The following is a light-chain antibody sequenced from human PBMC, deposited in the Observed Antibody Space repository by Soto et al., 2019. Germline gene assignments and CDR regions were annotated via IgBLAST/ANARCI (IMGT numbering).Light chain of an antibody. V-gene: IGLV7-46*01. CDR2: DPS. Sequence: QAVVPQEPSLTVSPGGTVTLTCDSSTGPVTTEHYPYWFQQKPGQAPRTLIFDPSNKHSWTPARFSGSLLGGKAALTLTGAKPDDEAEYYCLRSYSGVVVFCGGTKLTV. J-gene: IGLJ2*01. CDR3: LRSYSGVVV. CDR1: TGPVTTEHY.